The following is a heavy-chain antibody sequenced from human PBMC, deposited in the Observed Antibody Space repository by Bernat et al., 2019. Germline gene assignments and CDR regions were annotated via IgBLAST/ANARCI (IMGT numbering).Heavy chain of an antibody. CDR2: INGDGVRT. Sequence: EVQLVESGGGLVQPGGSLRVSCAASGFSFSSYWMHWVRQAPGEGLVGVSCINGDGVRTRDADSVKGRFTISSDNAKDTLYLQMNSMRAEDTAVYYCARGSASAWTDDAFDIWGQGTVVTVSS. CDR1: GFSFSSYW. D-gene: IGHD6-19*01. V-gene: IGHV3-74*01. CDR3: ARGSASAWTDDAFDI. J-gene: IGHJ3*02.